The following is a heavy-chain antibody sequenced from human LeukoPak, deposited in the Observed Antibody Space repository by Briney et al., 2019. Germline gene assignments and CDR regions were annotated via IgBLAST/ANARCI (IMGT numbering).Heavy chain of an antibody. Sequence: SETLSLTCTVSGGSISSYYWSWIRQPAGKGLEWIARIYTSGSTNYNPSLKSRVTMSVDTSKNQFSLKLSSVTAADTAVYYCAGGGTIFGVVIMDYYYYYYMDVWGKGTTVTVSS. CDR1: GGSISSYY. CDR2: IYTSGST. V-gene: IGHV4-4*07. D-gene: IGHD3-3*01. J-gene: IGHJ6*03. CDR3: AGGGTIFGVVIMDYYYYYYMDV.